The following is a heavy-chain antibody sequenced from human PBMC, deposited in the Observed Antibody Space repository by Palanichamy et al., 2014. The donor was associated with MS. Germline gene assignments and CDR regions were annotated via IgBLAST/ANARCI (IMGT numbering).Heavy chain of an antibody. V-gene: IGHV3-9*01. CDR2: ISWNSGNI. CDR3: AKVGGSHYFDY. J-gene: IGHJ4*02. D-gene: IGHD2-15*01. CDR1: GFTFDDYA. Sequence: EVQLVEPGGGLVQPGRSLRLSCAASGFTFDDYAMHWVRQAPGRGLEWVSDISWNSGNIGYADSVKGRFTISRDNAKNSLYLQMNSLRAEDTALYFCAKVGGSHYFDYWGQGTLVTVSS.